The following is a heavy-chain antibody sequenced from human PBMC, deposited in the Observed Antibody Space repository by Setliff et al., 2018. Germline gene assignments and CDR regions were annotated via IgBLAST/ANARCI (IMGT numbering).Heavy chain of an antibody. CDR1: NFSLTSGFF. D-gene: IGHD7-27*01. J-gene: IGHJ6*03. V-gene: IGHV4-38-2*02. CDR3: ARAWGRRDYSYMDV. CDR2: VYHRGST. Sequence: SETLSLTCTVSNFSLTSGFFWAWVRQPPGKGLEWIATVYHRGSTDYKPSLKGRATISVDTSKNQFSLKLKSVTAADAAVYYCARAWGRRDYSYMDVWGRGTTVTVSS.